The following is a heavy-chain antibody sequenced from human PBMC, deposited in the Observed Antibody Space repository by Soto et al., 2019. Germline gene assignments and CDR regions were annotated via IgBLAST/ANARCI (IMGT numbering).Heavy chain of an antibody. CDR1: GKSLSGYY. J-gene: IGHJ4*02. CDR3: ARHHVRGRTIAGAAEF. CDR2: INHSGNT. V-gene: IGHV4-34*01. D-gene: IGHD1-26*01. Sequence: LSPTSAVYGKSLSGYYWSWIRQPPGKALEWIGEINHSGNTNYNPSLKSRVTISVDTSKNQPFLNLSSVTAADTAMYYCARHHVRGRTIAGAAEFWGQGTLVTVSS.